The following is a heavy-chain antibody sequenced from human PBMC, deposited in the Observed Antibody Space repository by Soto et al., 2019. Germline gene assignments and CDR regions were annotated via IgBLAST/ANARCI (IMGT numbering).Heavy chain of an antibody. CDR3: ARENSYFDY. V-gene: IGHV1-18*01. CDR1: GYTFRNFG. Sequence: RASVKVSCKAPGYTFRNFGISWVRQAPGQGLEWMGWISAYNANANYAQKFQGRLTMTADTSTSTAYMELRSLRSDDTAVYYCARENSYFDYWGQGTLVTVS. J-gene: IGHJ4*02. CDR2: ISAYNANA.